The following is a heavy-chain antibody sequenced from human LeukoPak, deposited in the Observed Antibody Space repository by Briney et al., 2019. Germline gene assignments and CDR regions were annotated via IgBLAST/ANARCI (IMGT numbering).Heavy chain of an antibody. CDR2: ISYDGSNK. Sequence: GGSLRLSCAASGFTFSSYSMNWVRQAPGKGLEWVAVISYDGSNKYYADSVKGRFTISRDNSKNTLYLQMNSLRAEDTAVYYCARDFDGHYGSGSYCCFDYWGQGTLVTVSS. D-gene: IGHD3-10*01. J-gene: IGHJ4*02. CDR3: ARDFDGHYGSGSYCCFDY. CDR1: GFTFSSYS. V-gene: IGHV3-30*03.